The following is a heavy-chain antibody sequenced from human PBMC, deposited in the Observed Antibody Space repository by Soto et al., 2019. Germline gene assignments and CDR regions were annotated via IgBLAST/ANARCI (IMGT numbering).Heavy chain of an antibody. CDR2: MYSGGST. CDR1: GFTVSSHY. V-gene: IGHV3-66*01. CDR3: ARDYYGGNSRYFDL. Sequence: EVQLVESGGGLVQPGGSLRLSCAASGFTVSSHYMSWVRQAPGKGLEWVSVMYSGGSTYYTDSVKGRFTISRDNSKNTLFLQMNSLRAEDTAVYYWARDYYGGNSRYFDLWGRGTLVTVSS. D-gene: IGHD2-21*02. J-gene: IGHJ2*01.